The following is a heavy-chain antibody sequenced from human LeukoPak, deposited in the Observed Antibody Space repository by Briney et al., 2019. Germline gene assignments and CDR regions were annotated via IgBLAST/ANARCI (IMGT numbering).Heavy chain of an antibody. CDR1: GFTVSSNY. Sequence: GGSLRLSCAASGFTVSSNYMSWVRQAPGKGLEWVSVIYSGGSTYYADSVKGRFTIPRDNSKNTLYLQMNSLRDEDTAVYYCAKDTGYCSGGSCYNWYFDLWGRGALVTVSS. J-gene: IGHJ2*01. CDR3: AKDTGYCSGGSCYNWYFDL. CDR2: IYSGGST. V-gene: IGHV3-53*01. D-gene: IGHD2-15*01.